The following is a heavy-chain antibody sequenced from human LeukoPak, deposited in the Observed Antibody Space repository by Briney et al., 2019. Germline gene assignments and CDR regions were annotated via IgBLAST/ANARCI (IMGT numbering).Heavy chain of an antibody. J-gene: IGHJ4*02. CDR2: FDPEDGET. CDR1: GYTLTELS. D-gene: IGHD6-13*01. CDR3: ATRRIAAAGHDFDY. V-gene: IGHV1-24*01. Sequence: ASVKVSCKVSGYTLTELSMHWVRQAPRKGLEWMGGFDPEDGETIYAQKFQGRVTMTEDTSTDTAYMELSSLRSEDTAVYYCATRRIAAAGHDFDYWGQGTLVTVSS.